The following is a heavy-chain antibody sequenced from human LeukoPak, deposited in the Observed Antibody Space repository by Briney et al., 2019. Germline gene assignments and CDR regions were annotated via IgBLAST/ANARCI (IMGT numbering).Heavy chain of an antibody. CDR1: GFTFSKAW. V-gene: IGHV3-15*01. Sequence: PGGSLRLSCAASGFTFSKAWMSWVRQAPGKGLEWVGRIKSKTDGGTTDYAAPVKGRFTISRDDSKNTLYLQMNSLKTEDTAVYYCTTDWRNYYDSSGYYPPWGQGTLVTVSS. CDR3: TTDWRNYYDSSGYYPP. CDR2: IKSKTDGGTT. J-gene: IGHJ5*02. D-gene: IGHD3-22*01.